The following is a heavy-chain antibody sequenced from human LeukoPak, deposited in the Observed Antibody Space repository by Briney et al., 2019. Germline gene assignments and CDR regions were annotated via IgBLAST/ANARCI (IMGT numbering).Heavy chain of an antibody. V-gene: IGHV4-39*07. CDR1: GGSISSSSYY. Sequence: PSEILSLTCTASGGSISSSSYYWGWIRQPPGKGLEWIGSIYYSGSTYYNPSLKSRVTISVDTSKNQFSLKLSSVTAADTAVYYCARADDSTGYSYFDYWGQGTLVTVSS. CDR3: ARADDSTGYSYFDY. CDR2: IYYSGST. J-gene: IGHJ4*02. D-gene: IGHD3-22*01.